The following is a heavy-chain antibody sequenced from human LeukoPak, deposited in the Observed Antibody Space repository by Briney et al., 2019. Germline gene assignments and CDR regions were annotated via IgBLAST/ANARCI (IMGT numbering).Heavy chain of an antibody. CDR3: ARGRSGSHHFDS. CDR1: GFTFSNYA. J-gene: IGHJ4*02. Sequence: GGSLRLSCAASGFTFSNYAMHWVRQAPGKGLEWVAIISYDGSNKYYADSVKGRFTISRDNSKNTLYLQMNSLRADDTAVYYCARGRSGSHHFDSWGQETLVTVPS. V-gene: IGHV3-30*01. CDR2: ISYDGSNK. D-gene: IGHD3-10*01.